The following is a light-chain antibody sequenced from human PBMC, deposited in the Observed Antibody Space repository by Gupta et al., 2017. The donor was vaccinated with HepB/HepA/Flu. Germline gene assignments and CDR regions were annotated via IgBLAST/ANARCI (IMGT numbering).Light chain of an antibody. V-gene: IGLV2-14*03. J-gene: IGLJ2*01. Sequence: QSALTQPAAVSGSPGQSLTISCSRSNSDVGSHNYVSGYQQQPVKASKLMIYDVSNRPSEVSNSVAGSKAGNTATLTIAGLQAEDEADYYCSSDTDRSTLDVLFGGGIKLTVL. CDR3: SSDTDRSTLDVL. CDR1: NSDVGSHNY. CDR2: DVS.